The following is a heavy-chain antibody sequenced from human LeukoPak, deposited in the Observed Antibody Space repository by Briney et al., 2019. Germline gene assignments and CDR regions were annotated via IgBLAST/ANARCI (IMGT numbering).Heavy chain of an antibody. CDR3: ASSLRGSPFDY. J-gene: IGHJ4*02. CDR1: GGSFSGYY. Sequence: PSETLSLTCAVYGGSFSGYYWSWIRQPPGKGLEWIGEINHSGSTNYNPSLKSRVTISVDTSKNQFSLKLSSVAAADTAVYYCASSLRGSPFDYWGQGTLVTVSS. V-gene: IGHV4-34*01. CDR2: INHSGST. D-gene: IGHD2-15*01.